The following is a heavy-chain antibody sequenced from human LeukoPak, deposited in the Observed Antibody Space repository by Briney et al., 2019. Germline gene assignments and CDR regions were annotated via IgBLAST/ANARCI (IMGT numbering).Heavy chain of an antibody. J-gene: IGHJ3*02. CDR3: ARGRIVWGSYRPLDAFDI. V-gene: IGHV4-59*01. CDR2: IYYSGST. CDR1: GDSISSYY. Sequence: SETLSLTCTVSGDSISSYYWSWIRQPPGKGLEWIGYIYYSGSTNYNPSLKSRVTISVDTPKNQFSLKLSSVTAADTAVYYCARGRIVWGSYRPLDAFDIWGQGTMVTVSS. D-gene: IGHD3-16*02.